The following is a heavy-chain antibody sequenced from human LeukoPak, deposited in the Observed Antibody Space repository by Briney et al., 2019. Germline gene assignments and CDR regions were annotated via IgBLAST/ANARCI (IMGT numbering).Heavy chain of an antibody. J-gene: IGHJ4*02. D-gene: IGHD3-22*01. Sequence: ASVKVSRKASGYTFTGYYMHWVRQAPGQGLEWMGWINPNSGGTNYAQKFQGRVTMTRDTSISTAYMELSRLRSDDTAVYYCASPSAYYYDSSGYMRVWGQGTLVTVSS. V-gene: IGHV1-2*02. CDR1: GYTFTGYY. CDR2: INPNSGGT. CDR3: ASPSAYYYDSSGYMRV.